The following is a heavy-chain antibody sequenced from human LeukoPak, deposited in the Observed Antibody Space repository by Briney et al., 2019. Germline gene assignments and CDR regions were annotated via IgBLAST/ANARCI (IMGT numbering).Heavy chain of an antibody. CDR3: ARDYCRSRFGELLSYYYYGMDV. Sequence: GGSLRLSCAASGFTFSSYWMHWVRQAPGKGLVWVSRINSDGSSKSYADSVKGRFTISRYNAKNTLYLQMNSLRAEDTAVYTCARDYCRSRFGELLSYYYYGMDVWGQGTTVTVSS. D-gene: IGHD3-10*01. V-gene: IGHV3-74*01. CDR1: GFTFSSYW. J-gene: IGHJ6*02. CDR2: INSDGSSK.